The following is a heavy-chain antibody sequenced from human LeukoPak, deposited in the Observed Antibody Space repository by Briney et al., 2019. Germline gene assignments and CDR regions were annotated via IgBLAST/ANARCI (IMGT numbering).Heavy chain of an antibody. CDR2: MNPNSGNT. D-gene: IGHD3-16*02. Sequence: ASVKVSCKASGYTFTSYDINWVRQATGQGLEWMGWMNPNSGNTGYAQKFQGRVTMTRNTSISTAYMELSSLRSEDTAVYYCARLEYDYVWGSYPLTANWFDPWGQGTLVTVSS. CDR3: ARLEYDYVWGSYPLTANWFDP. V-gene: IGHV1-8*01. J-gene: IGHJ5*02. CDR1: GYTFTSYD.